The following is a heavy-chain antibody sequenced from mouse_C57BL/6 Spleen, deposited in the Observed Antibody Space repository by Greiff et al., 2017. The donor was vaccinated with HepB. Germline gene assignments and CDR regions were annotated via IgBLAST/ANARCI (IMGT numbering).Heavy chain of an antibody. V-gene: IGHV3-6*01. CDR2: ISYDGSN. CDR3: ARRTAMDY. CDR1: GYSITSGYY. Sequence: DVQLQESGPGLVKPSQSLSLTCSVTGYSITSGYYWNWIRQFPGNKLEWMGYISYDGSNNYNPSLKNRISITRDTSKNQFFLKLNSVTTEDTATYYCARRTAMDYWGQGTSVTVSS. J-gene: IGHJ4*01.